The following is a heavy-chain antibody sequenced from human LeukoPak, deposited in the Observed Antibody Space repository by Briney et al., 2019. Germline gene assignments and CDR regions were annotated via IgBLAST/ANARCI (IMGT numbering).Heavy chain of an antibody. CDR3: AARYCTFTSCYFDY. CDR1: GYTFTGYY. J-gene: IGHJ4*02. D-gene: IGHD2-2*01. Sequence: ASVKVSCKASGYTFTGYYMHWVRQAPGQGLEWMGWINPNSGGTNYAQKFQGRVTMTRDTSISTAYMELSRLRSDDTAVYYCAARYCTFTSCYFDYWGQGTLVTVSS. CDR2: INPNSGGT. V-gene: IGHV1-2*02.